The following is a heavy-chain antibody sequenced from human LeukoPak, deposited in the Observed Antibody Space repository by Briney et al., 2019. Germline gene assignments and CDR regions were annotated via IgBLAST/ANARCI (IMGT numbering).Heavy chain of an antibody. CDR3: ARAYCSGGSCTRGPNWFDP. CDR2: IYYSGST. V-gene: IGHV4-59*01. Sequence: SETLSHTCTVSGGSISSYYWSWIRQPPGKGLEWIGYIYYSGSTNHNPSLKSRVTISVDTSKNQFSLKLSSVTAADTAVYYCARAYCSGGSCTRGPNWFDPWGQGTLVTVSS. J-gene: IGHJ5*02. D-gene: IGHD2-15*01. CDR1: GGSISSYY.